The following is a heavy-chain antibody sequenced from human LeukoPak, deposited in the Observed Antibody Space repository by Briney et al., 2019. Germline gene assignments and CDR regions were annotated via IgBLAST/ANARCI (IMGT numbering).Heavy chain of an antibody. Sequence: SVKVSCKASGGTFSGYAIGWVRQAPGQGLEWMGGIIPIFGTANYAQKFQGRVTITADESTSTAYMELSSLRSEDTAVYYCARDVRHRYCSSTSCYRGWFDPWGRGTLVTVSS. CDR2: IIPIFGTA. D-gene: IGHD2-2*01. V-gene: IGHV1-69*13. CDR3: ARDVRHRYCSSTSCYRGWFDP. J-gene: IGHJ5*02. CDR1: GGTFSGYA.